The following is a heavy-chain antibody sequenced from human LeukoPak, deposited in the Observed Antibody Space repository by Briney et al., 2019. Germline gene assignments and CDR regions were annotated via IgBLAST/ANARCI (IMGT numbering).Heavy chain of an antibody. Sequence: GASVKLSCKASGYTFTSYGISWVRQAPGQGLEWMGWISAYNGNTNYAQKLQGRVTMTTDTSTSTAYMELRSLRSDDTAVYYCARDLDSSSWYGGDYYYYYGMDVWGQGTTVTVSS. D-gene: IGHD6-13*01. CDR2: ISAYNGNT. J-gene: IGHJ6*02. V-gene: IGHV1-18*01. CDR3: ARDLDSSSWYGGDYYYYYGMDV. CDR1: GYTFTSYG.